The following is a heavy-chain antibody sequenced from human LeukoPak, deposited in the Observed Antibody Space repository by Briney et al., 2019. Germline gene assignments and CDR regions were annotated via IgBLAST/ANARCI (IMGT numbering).Heavy chain of an antibody. D-gene: IGHD2-15*01. CDR1: GYTFTAYY. V-gene: IGHV1-2*02. Sequence: ASVQVSCKASGYTFTAYYIHWVRQAPGHGLEWMGWINPNSGGTNYAQKFQGRVTMTRDTSISTAYMELSRLRSDDTAVYYCARDPDTHVVDLDYWGQGTLVTVSS. CDR3: ARDPDTHVVDLDY. J-gene: IGHJ4*02. CDR2: INPNSGGT.